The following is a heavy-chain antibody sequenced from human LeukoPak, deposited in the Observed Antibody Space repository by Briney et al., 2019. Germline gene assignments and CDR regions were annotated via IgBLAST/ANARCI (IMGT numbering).Heavy chain of an antibody. CDR3: ARDGTLYSSGWQRVSDY. V-gene: IGHV3-48*01. D-gene: IGHD6-19*01. CDR1: GFTFSSYS. Sequence: GGSLRLSCAASGFTFSSYSMNWVRQAPGKGLEWVSYISSSSSTIYYADSVKGRFTISRDNAKNSLYLQMNSLRAEDTAVYYCARDGTLYSSGWQRVSDYWGQGTLVTVSS. J-gene: IGHJ4*02. CDR2: ISSSSSTI.